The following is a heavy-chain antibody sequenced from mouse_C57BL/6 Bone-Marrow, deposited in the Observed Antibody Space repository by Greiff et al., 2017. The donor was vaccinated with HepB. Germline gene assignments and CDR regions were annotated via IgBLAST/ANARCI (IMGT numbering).Heavy chain of an antibody. CDR1: GFTFSNYW. CDR3: TGGENGNLDC. D-gene: IGHD2-1*01. CDR2: IRLKSENYAT. V-gene: IGHV6-3*01. Sequence: EVMLVESGGGLVQPGGSMKLSCVASGFTFSNYWMNWVRQSPEKGLEWVAQIRLKSENYATHYAESVKGRFTISRDDSKSSVYLQMNNLRAEDTGIYYCTGGENGNLDCWGQGATLTVSS. J-gene: IGHJ2*01.